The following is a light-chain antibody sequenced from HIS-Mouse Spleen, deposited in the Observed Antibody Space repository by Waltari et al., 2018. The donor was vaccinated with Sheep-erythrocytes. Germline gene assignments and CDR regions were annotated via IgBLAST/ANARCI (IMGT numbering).Light chain of an antibody. CDR2: QDS. J-gene: IGLJ3*02. V-gene: IGLV3-1*01. CDR1: KLGDKY. CDR3: QAWDSSTAWV. Sequence: SYELTQPPSVSVSTGQTASIPCSGDKLGDKYACWYQQKPGQSPVLVIYQDSKRPSGIPERFSGSNSGNTATLTISGTQAMDEADYYCQAWDSSTAWVFGGGTKLTVL.